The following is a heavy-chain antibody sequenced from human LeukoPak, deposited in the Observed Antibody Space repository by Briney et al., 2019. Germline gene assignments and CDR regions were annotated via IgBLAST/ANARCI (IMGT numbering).Heavy chain of an antibody. V-gene: IGHV3-23*01. J-gene: IGHJ4*02. CDR2: ISASGDRT. CDR3: AKDGFDYYDGSGYYYFNY. Sequence: GGSLRLSCAPSGYTFSRYAMSWVRQATGKGLEWVSPISASGDRTYYADSVRGRFAISRDNSKNTLYLHMNSLRDEDTDVYYCAKDGFDYYDGSGYYYFNYWGQGTLVTVSS. D-gene: IGHD3-22*01. CDR1: GYTFSRYA.